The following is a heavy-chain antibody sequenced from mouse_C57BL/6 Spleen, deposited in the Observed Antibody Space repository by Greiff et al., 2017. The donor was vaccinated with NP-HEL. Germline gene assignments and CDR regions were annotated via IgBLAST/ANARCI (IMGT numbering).Heavy chain of an antibody. Sequence: VQLQQSGAELVRPGASVKLSCKASGYTFTDYYINWVKQRPGQGLEWIARVYPGSGNTYYNEKFKGKATLTAEKSSSTAYMQLSSLTSEDSAVYFCARKTLYYYAMDYWGQGTSVTVSS. V-gene: IGHV1-76*01. CDR2: VYPGSGNT. J-gene: IGHJ4*01. CDR1: GYTFTDYY. CDR3: ARKTLYYYAMDY.